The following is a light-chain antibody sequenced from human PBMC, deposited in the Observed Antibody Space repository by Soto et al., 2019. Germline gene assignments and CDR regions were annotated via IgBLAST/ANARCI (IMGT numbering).Light chain of an antibody. J-gene: IGKJ3*01. CDR3: QQYGSSPLFP. Sequence: EIVLTQSPGTLSLSPGERATLSCRASQSISSSYLAWYQQRPGQAPRLLISGASSRAAGIPDRFSGSGSGTDFTLTVSRLEPEDFAVYYCQQYGSSPLFPFGPGTKVDIK. CDR2: GAS. V-gene: IGKV3-20*01. CDR1: QSISSSY.